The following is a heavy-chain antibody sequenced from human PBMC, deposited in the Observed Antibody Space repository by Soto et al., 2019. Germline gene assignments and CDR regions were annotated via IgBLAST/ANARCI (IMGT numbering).Heavy chain of an antibody. Sequence: GGSLRLSCAASGFSFSTYAMNWVRQAPGKGLEWVSYISSSGHYTNYADSVQGRFTMSRDNAKNSLHLQMDSLTVEDTAVYYCVRELGGLDVWGRGTTVTVSS. V-gene: IGHV3-21*04. J-gene: IGHJ6*02. D-gene: IGHD3-3*02. CDR1: GFSFSTYA. CDR2: ISSSGHYT. CDR3: VRELGGLDV.